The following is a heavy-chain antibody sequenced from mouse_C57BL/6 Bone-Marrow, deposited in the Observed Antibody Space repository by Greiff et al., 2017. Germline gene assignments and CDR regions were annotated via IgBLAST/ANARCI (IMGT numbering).Heavy chain of an antibody. Sequence: QVQLQQSGAELAKPGASVKLSCKASGYTFTSYWMHWVKQRPGQGLEWIGYINPSGGYTKYNQKFKDKATLTADKSSSTAYMQLSSLTYEDSAVYYCARSAIPLPGSSYASAMDYWGQGTSVTVSA. J-gene: IGHJ4*01. CDR1: GYTFTSYW. CDR2: INPSGGYT. D-gene: IGHD1-1*01. V-gene: IGHV1-7*01. CDR3: ARSAIPLPGSSYASAMDY.